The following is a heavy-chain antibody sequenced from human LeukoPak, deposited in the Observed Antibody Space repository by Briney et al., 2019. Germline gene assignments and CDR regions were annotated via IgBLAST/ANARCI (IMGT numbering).Heavy chain of an antibody. CDR3: AKDEGGDYVGLDY. CDR1: GFTFSSYG. CDR2: ISSDGTNK. Sequence: GRSLRLSCAASGFTFSSYGMHWVRQAPGKGLEWVAVISSDGTNKYYADSVKGRFTISRDNSKSTLYLQMNSLRAEDTAVYYCAKDEGGDYVGLDYWGQGTLVTVSS. V-gene: IGHV3-30*18. D-gene: IGHD4-17*01. J-gene: IGHJ4*02.